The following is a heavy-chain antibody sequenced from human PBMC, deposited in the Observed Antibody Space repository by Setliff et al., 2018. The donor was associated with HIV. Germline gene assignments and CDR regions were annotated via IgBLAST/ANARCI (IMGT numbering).Heavy chain of an antibody. CDR2: INPSGGST. Sequence: ASVKVSCKASGYTFTSYYMHWVRQAPGQGLEWMGIINPSGGSTSYAQKFQGRFTISRDNSKYTLYLQMNSLRADDTAVYYCARGGLDSVFQSFDYWGQGTLVTVSS. CDR1: GYTFTSYY. CDR3: ARGGLDSVFQSFDY. D-gene: IGHD2-21*01. J-gene: IGHJ4*02. V-gene: IGHV1-46*01.